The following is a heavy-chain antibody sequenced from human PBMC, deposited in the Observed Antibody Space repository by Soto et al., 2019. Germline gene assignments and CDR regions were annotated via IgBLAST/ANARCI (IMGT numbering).Heavy chain of an antibody. J-gene: IGHJ4*02. D-gene: IGHD3-16*01. Sequence: SETLSLTCDVSGDSVSNENYYWSWTRLPPGKGLEWIGYIYYSGTTNYNSYLKSRLTLSVDMSKNQFSLQLTSVTAADTAVYFCARSQRGRTAFTFDYWGQGALVTVSS. CDR2: IYYSGTT. CDR1: GDSVSNENYY. V-gene: IGHV4-61*01. CDR3: ARSQRGRTAFTFDY.